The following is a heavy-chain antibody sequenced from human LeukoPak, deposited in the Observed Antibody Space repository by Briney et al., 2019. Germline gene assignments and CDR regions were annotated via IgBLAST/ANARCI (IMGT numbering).Heavy chain of an antibody. Sequence: GGSPRLSCAASGFTFSNAWMSWVRQAPGKGLEWVGRIKSKTDGGTTDYAAPVKGRFTISRDDSKNTLYLQMNSLKTEDTAVYYCTTDLGRRYDAFDIWGQGTMVTVSS. CDR1: GFTFSNAW. CDR3: TTDLGRRYDAFDI. J-gene: IGHJ3*02. V-gene: IGHV3-15*01. CDR2: IKSKTDGGTT.